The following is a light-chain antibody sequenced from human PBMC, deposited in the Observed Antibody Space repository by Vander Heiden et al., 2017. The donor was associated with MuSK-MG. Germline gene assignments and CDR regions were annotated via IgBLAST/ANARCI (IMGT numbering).Light chain of an antibody. V-gene: IGKV1-33*01. CDR2: DAS. CDR1: QDISNY. Sequence: DIQMTQSPSSLSASVGDRVTITCQASQDISNYLNWYQQKPGKAPKLLIYDASNLATGVPSRFSGSGSGTDFTFTISSLQPEYIATYYCQQYDNLPITFGQGTRLEIK. J-gene: IGKJ5*01. CDR3: QQYDNLPIT.